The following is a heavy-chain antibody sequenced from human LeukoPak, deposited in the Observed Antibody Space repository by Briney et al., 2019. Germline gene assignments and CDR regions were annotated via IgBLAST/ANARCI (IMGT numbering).Heavy chain of an antibody. CDR2: INHSGRT. Sequence: SETLSLTCAVSGGSFSGYHWSWIRQPPGKGLEWIGEINHSGRTNYNPSLKSRVTISVDTSKNQFSLKLSSVTAADTAVYYCAGGGFSNWFDPWGQGTLVTVSS. CDR1: GGSFSGYH. CDR3: AGGGFSNWFDP. V-gene: IGHV4-34*01. J-gene: IGHJ5*02.